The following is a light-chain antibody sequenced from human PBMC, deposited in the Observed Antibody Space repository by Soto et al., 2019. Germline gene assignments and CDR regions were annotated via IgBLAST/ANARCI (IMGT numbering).Light chain of an antibody. CDR2: GAS. J-gene: IGKJ4*01. CDR1: QSVSST. V-gene: IGKV3-15*01. Sequence: EIVLTQSPGTLSLSPGERATLSCRASQSVSSTSLAWYQQKPGQAPRLLIFGASSRATGVPTRFSGSRSGAEFTLTINSLQSEDFAVYYCQPYNNWPLTFGGGTKVDIK. CDR3: QPYNNWPLT.